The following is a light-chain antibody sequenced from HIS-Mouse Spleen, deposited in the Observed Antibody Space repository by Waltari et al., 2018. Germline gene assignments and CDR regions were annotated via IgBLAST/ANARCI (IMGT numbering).Light chain of an antibody. V-gene: IGLV2-14*01. J-gene: IGLJ2*01. CDR1: SSDVGGYNY. CDR2: EVR. CDR3: SSYTSSSTLV. Sequence: QSALTQPASVSGSPGQSITISCTGTSSDVGGYNYVSWYQQHPGKTPKHMIYEVRNRPYGVSNRFSGSKSGNTASLTISGRQAEDEADYYCSSYTSSSTLVFGGGTKLTVL.